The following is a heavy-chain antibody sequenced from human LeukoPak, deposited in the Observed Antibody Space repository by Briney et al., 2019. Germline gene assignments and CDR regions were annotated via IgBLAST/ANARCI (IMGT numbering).Heavy chain of an antibody. V-gene: IGHV3-23*01. Sequence: GGSLRLSCAASGFTFSSYAMSWVREAPGKGLGWVSVISGGGGSTYYADSVKGRFTISRDNSKNTLYLQMNSLRAEDTAVYYCAKEEDIIILSSGSSYDYWGQGTLVTVSS. CDR2: ISGGGGST. CDR3: AKEEDIIILSSGSSYDY. J-gene: IGHJ4*02. D-gene: IGHD2-15*01. CDR1: GFTFSSYA.